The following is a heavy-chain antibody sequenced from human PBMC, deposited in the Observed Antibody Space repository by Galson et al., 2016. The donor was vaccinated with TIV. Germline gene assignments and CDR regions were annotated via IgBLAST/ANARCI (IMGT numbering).Heavy chain of an antibody. D-gene: IGHD3-10*01. CDR1: GFTFSTYS. J-gene: IGHJ6*02. CDR3: ARDANKFNAWGSGSVDPSADYGMDV. CDR2: ISNIHNYI. V-gene: IGHV3-21*01. Sequence: SLRLSCAASGFTFSTYSMNWVRQAPGKGLEWVAFISNIHNYIYYAPSVRGRFTISIDNVKKSLSLQMNSLRAEDSAIYYCARDANKFNAWGSGSVDPSADYGMDVWGQGTTVTVSS.